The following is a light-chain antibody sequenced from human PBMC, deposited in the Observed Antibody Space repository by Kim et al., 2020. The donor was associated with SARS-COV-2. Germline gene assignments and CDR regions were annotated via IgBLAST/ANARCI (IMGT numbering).Light chain of an antibody. CDR1: PSVTSSS. CDR3: QQFGASPIT. J-gene: IGKJ5*01. CDR2: GAS. V-gene: IGKV3-20*01. Sequence: PEERATLSCRARPSVTSSSVAWYQHKPGEAPRLLIYGASSRATGIPDMGSGSGSGTDFTLTISRLEPEDFAVYYCQQFGASPITFGQGTRLEIK.